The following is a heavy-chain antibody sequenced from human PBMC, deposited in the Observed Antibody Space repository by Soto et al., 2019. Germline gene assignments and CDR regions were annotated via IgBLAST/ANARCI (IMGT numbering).Heavy chain of an antibody. CDR3: ARDSYGYYGMDV. Sequence: SETLSLTCAVSGGSISSGGYSWSWIRQPPGKGLEWIGYIYHSGSTYYNPSLKSRVTISVDRSKNQFSLKLSSVTAADTAVYYCARDSYGYYGMDVWGQGTTVTVSS. D-gene: IGHD5-18*01. CDR1: GGSISSGGYS. V-gene: IGHV4-30-2*01. J-gene: IGHJ6*02. CDR2: IYHSGST.